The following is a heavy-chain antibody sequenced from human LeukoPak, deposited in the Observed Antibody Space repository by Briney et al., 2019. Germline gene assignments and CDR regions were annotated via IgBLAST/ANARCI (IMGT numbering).Heavy chain of an antibody. V-gene: IGHV3-15*01. Sequence: GGSLRLSCAASGFTFSNAWLSWVRQAPGKGLEWVGRIRTSSEGEPTDYPGPVKGRFTISRDRSKDTVYLQMNSLKTGDTAVYYCTADFSHSSAWSFDYWGRGTLVTVSS. CDR1: GFTFSNAW. CDR3: TADFSHSSAWSFDY. J-gene: IGHJ4*02. CDR2: IRTSSEGEPT. D-gene: IGHD3-22*01.